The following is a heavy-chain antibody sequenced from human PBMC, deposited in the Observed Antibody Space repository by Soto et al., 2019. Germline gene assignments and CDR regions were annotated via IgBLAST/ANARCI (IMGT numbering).Heavy chain of an antibody. V-gene: IGHV3-23*01. CDR1: GFMFSSYA. Sequence: EVQLLESGGGLVRPGGSLRLSCAVSGFMFSSYAMTWVRQAPGKGLEWVSSISGSGGSTYYSDSVRGRFTISRDNSKKMLYLQMNSLRAEDTAVYYCAKEKHYEYVWGTYRYTSDYWGQGTLVNVSS. CDR3: AKEKHYEYVWGTYRYTSDY. CDR2: ISGSGGST. D-gene: IGHD3-16*02. J-gene: IGHJ4*02.